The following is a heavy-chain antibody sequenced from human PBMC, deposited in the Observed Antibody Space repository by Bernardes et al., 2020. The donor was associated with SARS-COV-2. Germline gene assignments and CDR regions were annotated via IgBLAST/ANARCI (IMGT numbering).Heavy chain of an antibody. Sequence: VGSLLLSCAASGFSFRNSAMTWVRQAPGQGLEWVSSIIASGDTTYYADSVKGRFTISRDNSKNTLHLQMNSLRTEDTAVYYCASEWKSPFYLDYWGQGTLVTVSS. CDR3: ASEWKSPFYLDY. CDR2: IIASGDTT. V-gene: IGHV3-23*01. D-gene: IGHD3-3*01. J-gene: IGHJ4*02. CDR1: GFSFRNSA.